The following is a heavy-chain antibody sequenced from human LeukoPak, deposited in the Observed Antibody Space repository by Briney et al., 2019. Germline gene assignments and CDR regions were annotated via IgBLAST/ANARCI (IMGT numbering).Heavy chain of an antibody. J-gene: IGHJ4*02. CDR3: ARDQTPFY. CDR2: IKQDGSEK. Sequence: QSGGSLRLSCAAPGFTFSSYWMSWVRQAPGKGLEWVANIKQDGSEKYYVDSVKGRFTISRDNAKNSLYLQMNSLRAEDTAVYYCARDQTPFYWGQGSLVTVSS. D-gene: IGHD2-15*01. V-gene: IGHV3-7*01. CDR1: GFTFSSYW.